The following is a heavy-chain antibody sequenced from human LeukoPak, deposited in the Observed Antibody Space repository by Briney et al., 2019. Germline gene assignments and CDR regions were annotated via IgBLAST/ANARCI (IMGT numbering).Heavy chain of an antibody. CDR2: IWSDGSSK. J-gene: IGHJ6*02. V-gene: IGHV3-33*01. CDR3: ARGQPPSYYDMDV. CDR1: GFTFSSYG. D-gene: IGHD6-13*01. Sequence: TGGSLRLSCAASGFTFSSYGMQWVRQAPGKGLEWVAVIWSDGSSKHYADSVKGRFTISRDNSKNTLYLQMNSLRGEDTAVYYCARGQPPSYYDMDVWGQGTTVTVSS.